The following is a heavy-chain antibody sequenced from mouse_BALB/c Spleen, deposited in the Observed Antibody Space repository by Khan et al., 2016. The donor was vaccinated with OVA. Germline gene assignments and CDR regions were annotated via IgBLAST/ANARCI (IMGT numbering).Heavy chain of an antibody. CDR2: IYPGTGIT. V-gene: IGHV1-76*01. CDR3: AIEEALYYFDY. J-gene: IGHJ2*01. Sequence: QVQLKHSGADLVRPGASVKLSCKTSGYIFTTYWIHWVTQRSGQGLEWIARIYPGTGITYYNENFKGKATLTADKSSRTAYMQLRSLESEDYAVYCCAIEEALYYFDYWGQGTTLTVSS. D-gene: IGHD3-2*02. CDR1: GYIFTTYW.